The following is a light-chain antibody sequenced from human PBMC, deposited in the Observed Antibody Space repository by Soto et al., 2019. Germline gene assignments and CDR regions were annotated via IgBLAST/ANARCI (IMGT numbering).Light chain of an antibody. CDR3: QSYDSSLSGCV. Sequence: QPVLTQPPSVSGAPGQRVTISFTGSSSNIGAGYDVHWYQQLPGTAPKLLIYGNSNRPSGVPDRFSGSKSGTSASLAITGLQAEDEADYYCQSYDSSLSGCVFGGGTQLTVL. CDR2: GNS. V-gene: IGLV1-40*01. J-gene: IGLJ3*02. CDR1: SSNIGAGYD.